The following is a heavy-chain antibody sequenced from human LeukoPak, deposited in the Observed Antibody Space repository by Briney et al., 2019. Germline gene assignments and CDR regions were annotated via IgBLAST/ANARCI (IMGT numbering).Heavy chain of an antibody. Sequence: GGSLRLSCAVSKFSLSVYTMHWVRQAPGKGLEWVALISSYGSNKYYAESVKGRFTISRDDSKNTVYLQMNSLRAEDTAVYYCAKEISSSSSWYGDDAFDIWGQGTMVIVSS. CDR2: ISSYGSNK. CDR3: AKEISSSSSWYGDDAFDI. CDR1: KFSLSVYT. J-gene: IGHJ3*02. D-gene: IGHD6-13*01. V-gene: IGHV3-30-3*01.